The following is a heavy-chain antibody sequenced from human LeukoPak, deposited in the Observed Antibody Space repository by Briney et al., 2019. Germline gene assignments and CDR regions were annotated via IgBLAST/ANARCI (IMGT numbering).Heavy chain of an antibody. J-gene: IGHJ4*02. CDR1: GDSVATNSVG. V-gene: IGHV6-1*01. D-gene: IGHD5-24*01. CDR3: ARGWLQSGFDY. CDR2: TYYYSKSYY. Sequence: SQTLSLTCAISGDSVATNSVGWNWIRQSPSRGLEWLGRTYYYSKSYYHYEVSVKSRIIIDQDTTKNQLSLQRNSVTHEDTAVYYCARGWLQSGFDYWGQGNLVTVSS.